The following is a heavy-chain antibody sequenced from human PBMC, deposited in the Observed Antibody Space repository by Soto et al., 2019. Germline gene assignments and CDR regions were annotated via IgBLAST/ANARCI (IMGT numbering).Heavy chain of an antibody. CDR3: ARSLWFGESLTEPYNWFDP. Sequence: EVQLLESGGGLVQPGGSLRLSCAASGFTFSSYAMSWVRQAPGKGLEWVSAISGSGGSTYYADSVKGRFTISRDNSKNTLYLQMKGLRAEDTAVYYCARSLWFGESLTEPYNWFDPWGQGTLVTVSS. CDR2: ISGSGGST. D-gene: IGHD3-10*01. J-gene: IGHJ5*02. CDR1: GFTFSSYA. V-gene: IGHV3-23*01.